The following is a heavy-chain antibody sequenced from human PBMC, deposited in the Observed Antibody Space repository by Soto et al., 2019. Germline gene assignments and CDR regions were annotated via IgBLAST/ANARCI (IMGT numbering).Heavy chain of an antibody. V-gene: IGHV3-23*01. D-gene: IGHD3-9*01. CDR2: VTGSGNTT. Sequence: EVQLLESGGGLVQPGGSLRLSCVASGFTFSSYALSWVRQAPGKGLEWVTAVTGSGNTTYYADSVRGRFTISRDNSKNTLYLQRNSLIADDTAVYFCAKRAGYPQRGIDWYADSWGQGTLVTVSS. CDR3: AKRAGYPQRGIDWYADS. CDR1: GFTFSSYA. J-gene: IGHJ4*02.